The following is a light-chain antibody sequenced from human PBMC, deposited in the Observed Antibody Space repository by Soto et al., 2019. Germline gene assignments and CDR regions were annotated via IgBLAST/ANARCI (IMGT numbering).Light chain of an antibody. Sequence: QSALTQPPSASGCPGQSVAISCTGTSSDVGAYNYVSWYQQHPGKAPKLMIYEVNKRPSGVPDRFSGSKSGNTASLTVSGLQAEDEADYFCSSYVGNNNLVFGGGTKVTVL. CDR1: SSDVGAYNY. V-gene: IGLV2-8*01. CDR2: EVN. CDR3: SSYVGNNNLV. J-gene: IGLJ2*01.